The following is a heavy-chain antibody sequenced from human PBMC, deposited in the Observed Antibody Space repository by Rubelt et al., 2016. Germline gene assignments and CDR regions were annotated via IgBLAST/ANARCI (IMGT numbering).Heavy chain of an antibody. D-gene: IGHD3-3*01. V-gene: IGHV4-34*01. J-gene: IGHJ5*02. CDR2: INHSGST. Sequence: QVQLQQWGAGLLKPSETLSLTCAVYGGSFSGYYWSWIRQPPGKGLEWIGEINHSGSTNYNPSLKSRVTISVDTSKNQFSLKLGSVTAADTAVYYCARVFGVVIIRGSANWFDPWGQGTLVTVSS. CDR1: GGSFSGYY. CDR3: ARVFGVVIIRGSANWFDP.